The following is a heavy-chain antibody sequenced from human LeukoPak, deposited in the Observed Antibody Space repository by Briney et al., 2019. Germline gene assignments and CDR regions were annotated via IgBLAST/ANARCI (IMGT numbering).Heavy chain of an antibody. Sequence: GSLRLSCAASGFTVSSNYMSWVRQAPGKGLEWVSVIYSGGSTYYADSVKGRFTISRDNSKNTLYLQMNSLRAEDTAVYYCARAGTWYLGLIDYWGQGTLVTVSS. D-gene: IGHD6-13*01. CDR2: IYSGGST. V-gene: IGHV3-66*01. CDR1: GFTVSSNY. J-gene: IGHJ4*02. CDR3: ARAGTWYLGLIDY.